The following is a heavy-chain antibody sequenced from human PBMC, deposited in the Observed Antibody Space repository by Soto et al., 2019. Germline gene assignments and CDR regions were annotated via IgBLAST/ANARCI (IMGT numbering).Heavy chain of an antibody. Sequence: QVQLVESGGGVVQPGRSLILSCAGSGFSFSNYGMHWVRQAPGKGLEWVALIWYDGSNKYYADSVKGRFTISRDNSKNTLYLQMSSLRNEDTAVYYCARDPRVETTLMAVFQGWGQGTLVTVSS. V-gene: IGHV3-33*01. CDR3: ARDPRVETTLMAVFQG. J-gene: IGHJ1*01. CDR1: GFSFSNYG. D-gene: IGHD3-3*01. CDR2: IWYDGSNK.